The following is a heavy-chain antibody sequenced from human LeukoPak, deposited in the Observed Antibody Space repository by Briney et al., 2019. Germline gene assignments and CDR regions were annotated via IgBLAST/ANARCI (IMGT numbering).Heavy chain of an antibody. D-gene: IGHD4-17*01. CDR2: ISSSGSTI. V-gene: IGHV3-11*01. CDR1: GFTFSDYY. J-gene: IGHJ6*03. Sequence: GGSLRLSCAASGFTFSDYYMSWIRQAPGKGLEWVSYISSSGSTIYYADSVKGRFTISRDNAKNSLYLKMNSLRAEDTAVYYCARVAYGDHGRYYYYYMDVWGKGTTVTVSS. CDR3: ARVAYGDHGRYYYYYMDV.